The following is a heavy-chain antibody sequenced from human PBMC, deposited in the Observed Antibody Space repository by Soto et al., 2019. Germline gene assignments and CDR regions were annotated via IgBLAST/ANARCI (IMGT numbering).Heavy chain of an antibody. D-gene: IGHD3-22*01. CDR1: GFPFSNYA. J-gene: IGHJ4*02. Sequence: PGGSLRLSCAASGFPFSNYAMTWVRQAPGKGLEWVSALSGSGVSTYYADSVMGRFTISRDNSKNTVYLQMNSLRAEDAAAYYCAKIESRFFYDSTGYYPFDYWGQGTLVTVSS. V-gene: IGHV3-23*01. CDR2: LSGSGVST. CDR3: AKIESRFFYDSTGYYPFDY.